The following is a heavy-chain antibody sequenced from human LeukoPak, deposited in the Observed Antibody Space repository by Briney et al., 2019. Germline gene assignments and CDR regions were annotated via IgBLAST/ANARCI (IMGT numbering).Heavy chain of an antibody. CDR2: IIPIFGTA. Sequence: ASVKVSCKASGGTFSSYAISWVRQAPGQGLEWMGGIIPIFGTANYAQKFQGRVTITTDESTSTAYMELSSLRSEDTAVYYCARGENRFGEFEGNYWGQGTLVTVSS. CDR3: ARGENRFGEFEGNY. J-gene: IGHJ4*02. D-gene: IGHD3-10*01. CDR1: GGTFSSYA. V-gene: IGHV1-69*05.